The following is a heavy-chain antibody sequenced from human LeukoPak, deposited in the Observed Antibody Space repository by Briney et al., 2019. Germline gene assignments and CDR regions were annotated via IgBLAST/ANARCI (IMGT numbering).Heavy chain of an antibody. CDR3: ARYRIAAVLE. CDR1: GGSISSSSYY. Sequence: SETLSLTCTVSGGSISSSSYYWGWIRQPPGKGLEWIGSIYYSGSTYYNPSLKSRVTISVDTSKNQFSQKLTSVTAADTSVYYCARYRIAAVLEWAQGTLVTVSS. V-gene: IGHV4-39*01. D-gene: IGHD6-13*01. CDR2: IYYSGST. J-gene: IGHJ4*02.